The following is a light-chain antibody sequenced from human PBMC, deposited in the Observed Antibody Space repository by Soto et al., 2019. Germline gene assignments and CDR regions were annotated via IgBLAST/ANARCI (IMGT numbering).Light chain of an antibody. V-gene: IGKV1-5*03. CDR1: QSISGW. J-gene: IGKJ5*01. Sequence: DIQMTQSPSTLSASVGDRVTITCRASQSISGWLAWFQQKPGKAPNLLIYKASSLESGVPSRLSGSGSGTEFTLSISSLQPDDFATYYCQQYKSYPITFGQGTRLEIK. CDR3: QQYKSYPIT. CDR2: KAS.